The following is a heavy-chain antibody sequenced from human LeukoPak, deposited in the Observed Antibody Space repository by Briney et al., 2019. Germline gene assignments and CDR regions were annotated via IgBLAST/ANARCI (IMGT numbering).Heavy chain of an antibody. V-gene: IGHV3-30*04. Sequence: GGSLRLSCAASGFTFSSYAMHWVRQAPGEGLEWVAVISYDGSNKYYADSVKGRFTISRDNSKNTLYLQMNSLRAEDTAVYYCARGTVTTIDYWGQGTLVTVSS. D-gene: IGHD4-17*01. CDR2: ISYDGSNK. CDR1: GFTFSSYA. J-gene: IGHJ4*02. CDR3: ARGTVTTIDY.